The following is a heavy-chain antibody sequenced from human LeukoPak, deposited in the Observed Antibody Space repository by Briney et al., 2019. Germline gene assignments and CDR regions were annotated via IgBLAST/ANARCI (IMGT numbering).Heavy chain of an antibody. CDR1: GGTFSSNV. CDR3: ARGGRGGSDAFDI. CDR2: IIPIFGTP. V-gene: IGHV1-69*13. D-gene: IGHD2-15*01. Sequence: ASVKVSCKASGGTFSSNVISWVRQAPGQGLEWMGGIIPIFGTPDYAQEFQGRVTITVATSTAYMELSSLRSDDTAVYFCARGGRGGSDAFDIWGQGTMVTVSS. J-gene: IGHJ3*02.